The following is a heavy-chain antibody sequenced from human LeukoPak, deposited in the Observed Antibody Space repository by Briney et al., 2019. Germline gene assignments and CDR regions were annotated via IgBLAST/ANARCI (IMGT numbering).Heavy chain of an antibody. J-gene: IGHJ2*01. CDR3: TRNGGYSDWYFDL. V-gene: IGHV4-59*01. D-gene: IGHD4-23*01. CDR1: GASISSYY. Sequence: SETLSLTCTVSGASISSYYWSWIRQPPGKGLEWIAYTYYSGSTNYNPSLKSRVTISVDTSKNQFSLKLSSVTAADTAVYYCTRNGGYSDWYFDLWGRGTLVTVSS. CDR2: TYYSGST.